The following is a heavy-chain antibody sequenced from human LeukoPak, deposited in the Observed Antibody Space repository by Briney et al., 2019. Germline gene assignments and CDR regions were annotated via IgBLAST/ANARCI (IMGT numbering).Heavy chain of an antibody. V-gene: IGHV3-23*01. CDR2: ISGSVGST. Sequence: GDSLRLSCAASGFTFSTYAMTWVRQAPGEVLEWVSAISGSVGSTIYADCVKGWFTNFRDNSKNTLYLQMNSLRVEDTAVYYCAKLSRWSAGTGGDYFDCWGQGTLVSVSS. CDR1: GFTFSTYA. CDR3: AKLSRWSAGTGGDYFDC. J-gene: IGHJ4*02. D-gene: IGHD1-26*01.